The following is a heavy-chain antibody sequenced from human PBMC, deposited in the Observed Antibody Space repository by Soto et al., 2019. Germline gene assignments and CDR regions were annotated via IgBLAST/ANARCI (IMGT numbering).Heavy chain of an antibody. J-gene: IGHJ4*02. CDR3: AKRATGTYFDY. V-gene: IGHV3-23*01. D-gene: IGHD1-1*01. CDR2: ISGSGGST. CDR1: GFTFSNYA. Sequence: EVQLLESGGGLVQPGGSLRLSCAASGFTFSNYAMNWVRQAPGKGLEWVSVISGSGGSTYYADSVKGRFTISRDNSKNTLYLQMNSLSAEDTAVYYCAKRATGTYFDYWGPGTLVTVSS.